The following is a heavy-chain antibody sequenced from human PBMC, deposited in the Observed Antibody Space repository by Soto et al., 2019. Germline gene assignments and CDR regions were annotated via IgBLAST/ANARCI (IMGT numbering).Heavy chain of an antibody. J-gene: IGHJ6*02. V-gene: IGHV3-73*01. CDR2: IRSKANSYAT. CDR3: TRHPTGIAYYYDSSGYYSDYHGMDV. D-gene: IGHD3-22*01. Sequence: GGSLRLSCAASGFTFSGSAMHWVRQASGKGLEWVGRIRSKANSYATAYAASVKGRFTISRDDSKNTAYLQMNSLKTEDTAVYYCTRHPTGIAYYYDSSGYYSDYHGMDVWGQGTTVTVSS. CDR1: GFTFSGSA.